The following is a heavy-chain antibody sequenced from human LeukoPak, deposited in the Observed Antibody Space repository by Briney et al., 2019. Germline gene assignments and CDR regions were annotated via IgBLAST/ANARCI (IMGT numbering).Heavy chain of an antibody. CDR2: IRSKANSYAT. CDR3: TSSLGELSPPLYYYGMDV. Sequence: PGGSLRLSCAASGFTFSGSAMHWVRQASGKGLEWVGRIRSKANSYATAYAASVKVRFTISRDDSKNTAYLQMNSLKTEDTAVYYCTSSLGELSPPLYYYGMDVWGQGTTVTVSS. J-gene: IGHJ6*02. V-gene: IGHV3-73*01. CDR1: GFTFSGSA. D-gene: IGHD3-16*02.